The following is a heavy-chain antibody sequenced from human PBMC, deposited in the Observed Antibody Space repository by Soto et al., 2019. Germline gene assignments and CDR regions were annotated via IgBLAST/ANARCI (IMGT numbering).Heavy chain of an antibody. CDR3: AKGGPQGWWERLNWFDP. CDR1: GFTFSSYA. V-gene: IGHV3-23*01. CDR2: LSGSGGST. D-gene: IGHD2-15*01. Sequence: EVQLLESGGGLVQPGGSLRLSCAASGFTFSSYAMSWVRQAPGKGLEWVSALSGSGGSTYYADSVKGRFTISRDNSKNTLYLQMSSLRAEDTAVYYCAKGGPQGWWERLNWFDPWGQGTLVTVSS. J-gene: IGHJ5*02.